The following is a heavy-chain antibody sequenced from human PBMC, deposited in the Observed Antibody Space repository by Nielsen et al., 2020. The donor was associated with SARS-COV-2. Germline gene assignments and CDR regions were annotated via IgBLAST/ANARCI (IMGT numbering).Heavy chain of an antibody. J-gene: IGHJ4*02. CDR2: ISSSSSYI. Sequence: GGSLRLSCAASGFTFSTYNMNWVRQAPGKGLEWVSSISSSSSYIYYADSVKGRFTISRDNAKNSLYLQMNSLRAEDTAVYYCAREFALRDTAYFDYWGQGTLVTVSS. V-gene: IGHV3-21*01. CDR3: AREFALRDTAYFDY. D-gene: IGHD5-18*01. CDR1: GFTFSTYN.